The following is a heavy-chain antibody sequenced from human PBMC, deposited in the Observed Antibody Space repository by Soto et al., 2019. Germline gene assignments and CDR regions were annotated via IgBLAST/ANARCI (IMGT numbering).Heavy chain of an antibody. V-gene: IGHV3-21*01. D-gene: IGHD3-10*01. CDR1: GFTFSSYS. CDR2: LSSSSRYI. CDR3: ARGAMVRGVISYYYYYYMDV. Sequence: EVQLVEAGGGLVKPGGSLRLCCAASGFTFSSYSLNWGRQAPGKELEWVSSLSSSSRYIYYADSVKGRFTISRDNAKNSLYLQMNSLRAEDTAVYYCARGAMVRGVISYYYYYYMDVWGKGTTVTVSS. J-gene: IGHJ6*03.